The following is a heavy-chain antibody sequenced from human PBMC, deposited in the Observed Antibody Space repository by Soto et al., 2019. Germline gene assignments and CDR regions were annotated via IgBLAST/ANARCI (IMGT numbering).Heavy chain of an antibody. Sequence: QVQLVQSGAEVKKPGSSVKVSCKASGGTFSSYTISWVRQAPGQGLEWMGRIIPILGIANYAQKFQGRVTXXAXKXXSTAYMELSSLRSEDTAVYYCARDDGDSGQRGFDYWGQGTLVTVSS. J-gene: IGHJ4*02. CDR1: GGTFSSYT. D-gene: IGHD5-12*01. CDR2: IIPILGIA. V-gene: IGHV1-69*08. CDR3: ARDDGDSGQRGFDY.